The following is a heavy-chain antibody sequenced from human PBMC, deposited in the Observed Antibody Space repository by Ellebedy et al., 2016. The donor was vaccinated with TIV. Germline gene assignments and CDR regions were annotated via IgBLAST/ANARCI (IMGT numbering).Heavy chain of an antibody. CDR1: GFTFSDYY. J-gene: IGHJ5*02. CDR3: ARDYRSFDP. D-gene: IGHD3-16*02. CDR2: IGYSDNTI. Sequence: GESLKISXAASGFTFSDYYMTWIRQAPGKGLEWVSYIGYSDNTIYYADSVKGRFTISRDNAKNSLFLQMNSLRAEDTAVYFCARDYRSFDPWGQGTPVTVSS. V-gene: IGHV3-11*01.